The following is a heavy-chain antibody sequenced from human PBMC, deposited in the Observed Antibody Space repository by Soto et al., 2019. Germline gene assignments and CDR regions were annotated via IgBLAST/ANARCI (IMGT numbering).Heavy chain of an antibody. D-gene: IGHD3-10*01. CDR3: ARDGVISYYGSGSYYKS. Sequence: GPSVKVSCKASGYTFTRYGISWVRQAPGQELEWMGWISAYNGNTNYAQKLQGRVTMTTDTSTSTAYMELRSLRSDDTAVYYCARDGVISYYGSGSYYKSWGQGALVTVSS. CDR1: GYTFTRYG. V-gene: IGHV1-18*01. J-gene: IGHJ4*02. CDR2: ISAYNGNT.